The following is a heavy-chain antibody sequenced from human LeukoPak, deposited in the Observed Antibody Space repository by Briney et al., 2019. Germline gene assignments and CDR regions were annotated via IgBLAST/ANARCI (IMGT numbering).Heavy chain of an antibody. CDR2: IYYSGST. Sequence: TSETLSLTCAVYGGSFSSYYWGWIRQPPGKGLEWIGSIYYSGSTYYNPSLKSRVTISLDTSKNQFSLKLSSVTAADTAVYYCARETNYYDYFDYWGQGTLVTVSS. D-gene: IGHD3-10*01. CDR3: ARETNYYDYFDY. CDR1: GGSFSSYY. V-gene: IGHV4-39*07. J-gene: IGHJ4*02.